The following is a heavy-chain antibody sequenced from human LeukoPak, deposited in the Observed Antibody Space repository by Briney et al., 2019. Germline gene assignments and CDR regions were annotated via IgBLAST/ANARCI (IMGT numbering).Heavy chain of an antibody. Sequence: GGSLRLSCAASGFTLRTYDMSWVRQAPGKGLEWVSAISGSGGGTYYADSVKGRFTISRDNSKNTLYLQMNSLRAEDTALYYCARNFAMVRGVYYYYYGMDVWGQGTTVTVSS. CDR1: GFTLRTYD. D-gene: IGHD3-10*01. J-gene: IGHJ6*02. CDR2: ISGSGGGT. V-gene: IGHV3-23*01. CDR3: ARNFAMVRGVYYYYYGMDV.